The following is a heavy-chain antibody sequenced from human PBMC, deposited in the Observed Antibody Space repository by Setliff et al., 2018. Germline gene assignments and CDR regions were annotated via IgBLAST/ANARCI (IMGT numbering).Heavy chain of an antibody. D-gene: IGHD4-17*01. Sequence: ASVKVSCKASGGTFRNYGVSWVRQAPGQGLEWMGWISTYTANTKYAQRFQGRVTMTTDTSTSTAYMELRSLRSDDTAVYYCVRDAGWQYDDYAGVYFPHWGQGTLVTVSS. CDR1: GGTFRNYG. CDR2: ISTYTANT. CDR3: VRDAGWQYDDYAGVYFPH. J-gene: IGHJ1*01. V-gene: IGHV1-18*01.